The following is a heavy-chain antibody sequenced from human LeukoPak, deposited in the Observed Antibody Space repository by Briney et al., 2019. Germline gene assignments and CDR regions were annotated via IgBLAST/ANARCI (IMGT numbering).Heavy chain of an antibody. CDR2: ISSSSSYI. CDR1: GFTFSSYS. Sequence: GGPLRLSCAASGFTFSSYSMNWVRQAPGKGLEWVSSISSSSSYIYYADSVKGRFTISRDNAKNSLYLQMNSLRAEDTAVYYCARGIVSSEWLVRNWFDPWGQGTLVTVSS. D-gene: IGHD6-19*01. V-gene: IGHV3-21*01. J-gene: IGHJ5*02. CDR3: ARGIVSSEWLVRNWFDP.